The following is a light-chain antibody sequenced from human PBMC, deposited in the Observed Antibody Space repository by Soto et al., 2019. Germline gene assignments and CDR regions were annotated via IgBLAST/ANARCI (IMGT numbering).Light chain of an antibody. CDR3: LSYDSSLSGSRV. CDR2: GNN. J-gene: IGLJ2*01. CDR1: SSNIGAGYD. V-gene: IGLV1-40*01. Sequence: QSVLTQPPSVSGAPGQRVTISCTGSSSNIGAGYDVHWYQQLPGTAPKLLIYGNNNRPSGVPDRFSGSKSGTSASLAITGXXXXXXXXXYCLSYDSSLSGSRVFGGGTKLTVL.